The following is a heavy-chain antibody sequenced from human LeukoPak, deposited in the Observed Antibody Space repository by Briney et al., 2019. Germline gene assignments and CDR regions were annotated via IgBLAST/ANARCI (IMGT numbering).Heavy chain of an antibody. CDR2: ISSGGSTI. CDR1: GFTFGTYY. Sequence: GGSRRPSCAPSGFTFGTYYMGWIRQVPGKGLEWVSYISSGGSTIYYADSVKGRFTISRDNAKNSLYLQMNSLRAEDTAVYYCARVDSSGWEVYYYYYYGMDVWGQGTTVTVSS. J-gene: IGHJ6*02. V-gene: IGHV3-11*01. CDR3: ARVDSSGWEVYYYYYYGMDV. D-gene: IGHD3-22*01.